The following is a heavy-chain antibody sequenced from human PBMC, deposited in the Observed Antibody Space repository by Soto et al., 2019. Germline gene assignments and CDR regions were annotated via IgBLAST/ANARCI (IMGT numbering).Heavy chain of an antibody. CDR3: ARALEEDYYYYYMDV. Sequence: SETLSLTRTVSGGSLSRGSYYWGWVRQPPRKGLEWIGYIYYRGSTYYNPSLKSRVTISVDTSKNQFSLKLSSVTAADTAVYYCARALEEDYYYYYMDVWGKGTTVTVSS. D-gene: IGHD3-3*01. CDR2: IYYRGST. V-gene: IGHV4-31*02. CDR1: GGSLSRGSYY. J-gene: IGHJ6*03.